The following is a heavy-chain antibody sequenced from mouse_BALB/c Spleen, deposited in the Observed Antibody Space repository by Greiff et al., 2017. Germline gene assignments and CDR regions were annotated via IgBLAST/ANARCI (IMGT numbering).Heavy chain of an antibody. J-gene: IGHJ3*01. CDR3: ARRFYYDYEGFAY. V-gene: IGHV1-7*01. CDR2: INPSTGYT. CDR1: GYTFTSYW. D-gene: IGHD2-4*01. Sequence: QVQLKESGAELAKPGASVKMSCKASGYTFTSYWMHWVQQRPGQGLEWIGYINPSTGYTEYNQKFKDKATLTADKSSSTAYMQLSSLTSEDSAVYDCARRFYYDYEGFAYWGQGTLVTVSA.